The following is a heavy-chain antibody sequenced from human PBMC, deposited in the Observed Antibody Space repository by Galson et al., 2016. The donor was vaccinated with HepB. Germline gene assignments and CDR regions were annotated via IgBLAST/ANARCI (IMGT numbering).Heavy chain of an antibody. CDR1: GFIFGNYW. Sequence: SLRLSCAASGFIFGNYWMHWVRQAPGKGLVWVSRIDSDGHSQNYADSVKGRFIISRDNAKNTLYLQMNSLRAEDTAMYYCVRLTKMGLRRSFDYWGQGTLVTVSS. CDR3: VRLTKMGLRRSFDY. D-gene: IGHD5-24*01. V-gene: IGHV3-74*01. CDR2: IDSDGHSQ. J-gene: IGHJ4*02.